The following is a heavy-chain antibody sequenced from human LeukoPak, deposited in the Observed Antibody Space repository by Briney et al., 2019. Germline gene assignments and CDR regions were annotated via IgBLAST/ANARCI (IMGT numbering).Heavy chain of an antibody. J-gene: IGHJ4*02. Sequence: GGSLRLSCAASGFTVSGNYMSWVPQAPGKGLEWLSVLHRGGNTYYADSVKGRFTISRDSSKYTVFLQMDSLRAEDTAVYYCARDPGYGLGVDYGDYWGQGTLVTVSS. CDR1: GFTVSGNY. D-gene: IGHD3-10*01. CDR3: ARDPGYGLGVDYGDY. V-gene: IGHV3-66*01. CDR2: LHRGGNT.